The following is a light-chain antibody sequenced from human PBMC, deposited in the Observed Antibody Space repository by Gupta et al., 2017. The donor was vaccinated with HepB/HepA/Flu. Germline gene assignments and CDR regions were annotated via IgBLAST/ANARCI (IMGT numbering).Light chain of an antibody. J-gene: IGLJ3*02. CDR3: CSYAGSYTLV. Sequence: GSPGQSVPIACTGTRSDVGGYNYVSWQQQYPVKALKLIIYDVDKRPSGIPDRFSGSKSGNTASLTISGHQSEDEADYYCCSYAGSYTLVFGGGTKLTVL. CDR1: RSDVGGYNY. CDR2: DVD. V-gene: IGLV2-11*01.